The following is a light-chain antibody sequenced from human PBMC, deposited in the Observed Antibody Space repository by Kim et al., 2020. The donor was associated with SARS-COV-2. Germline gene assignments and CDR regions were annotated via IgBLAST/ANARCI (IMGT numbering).Light chain of an antibody. V-gene: IGLV6-57*04. J-gene: IGLJ2*01. CDR3: QSGRL. Sequence: LTQPHSVSESPGKTVTISCTRSSGRIASNFVQWYQQRPGSAPTSVFYEDNERPSWVPDRFSGSIDDSSNSASLTISGLKTEDEADYYCQSGRLFGGG. CDR2: EDN. CDR1: SGRIASNF.